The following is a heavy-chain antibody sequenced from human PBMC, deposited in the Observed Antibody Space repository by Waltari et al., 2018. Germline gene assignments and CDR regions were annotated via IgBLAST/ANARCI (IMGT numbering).Heavy chain of an antibody. J-gene: IGHJ6*03. CDR3: ARGSGSYMDV. D-gene: IGHD3-10*01. Sequence: QVQLQESGPGLVKPSETLSLTCTASGYSISSGYYWGWIRQPPGKGLEWIGSIYHSGSTYYNPSLKSRVTISVDTSKNQFSLKLSSVTAADTAVYYCARGSGSYMDVWGKGTTVTVSS. CDR1: GYSISSGYY. V-gene: IGHV4-38-2*02. CDR2: IYHSGST.